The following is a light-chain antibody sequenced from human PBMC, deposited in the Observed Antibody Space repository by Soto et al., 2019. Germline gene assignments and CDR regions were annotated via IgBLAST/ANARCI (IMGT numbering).Light chain of an antibody. V-gene: IGLV3-21*04. J-gene: IGLJ2*01. CDR2: YDS. Sequence: SYELTQPPSVSVAPGKTARITCGGNNIGSKSVHWYQQKLGQAPVLVIYYDSDRPSGIPERFSGSNSGNTATLTISRVEAGDEADYYCQVWDSSSDHDVVFGGGTKVTVL. CDR3: QVWDSSSDHDVV. CDR1: NIGSKS.